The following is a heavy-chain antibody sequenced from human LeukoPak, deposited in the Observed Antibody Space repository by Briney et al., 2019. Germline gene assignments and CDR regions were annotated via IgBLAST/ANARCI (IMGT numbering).Heavy chain of an antibody. Sequence: PGGSLRLSCAASGFTFSDYWMTWIRQAPGKGLEWVSYISSSGSTIYYADSVKGRFTISRDNAKNSLYLQMNSLRAEDTAVYYCANSPKYYGGNSGAPDYWGQGTLVTVSS. CDR2: ISSSGSTI. D-gene: IGHD4-23*01. CDR1: GFTFSDYW. J-gene: IGHJ4*02. V-gene: IGHV3-11*01. CDR3: ANSPKYYGGNSGAPDY.